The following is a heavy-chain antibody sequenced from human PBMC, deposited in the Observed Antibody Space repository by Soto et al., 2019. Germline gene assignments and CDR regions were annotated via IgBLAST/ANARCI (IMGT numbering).Heavy chain of an antibody. Sequence: EVQLVESGGGLVQPGGSLRLSCAASGFTVSSNYMSWVRQAPGKGLEWVSVIYSGGSTYYADSVKGRFTISRDNSNNTLYLQMNSLRAEDTAVYYCARDHGDGGGYFDYWGQGTLVTVSS. CDR1: GFTVSSNY. CDR2: IYSGGST. CDR3: ARDHGDGGGYFDY. D-gene: IGHD4-17*01. V-gene: IGHV3-66*01. J-gene: IGHJ4*02.